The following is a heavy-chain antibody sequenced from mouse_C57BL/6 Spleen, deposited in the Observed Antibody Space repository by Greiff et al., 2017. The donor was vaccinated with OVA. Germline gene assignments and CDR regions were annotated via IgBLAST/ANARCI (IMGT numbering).Heavy chain of an antibody. CDR1: GYTFTSYW. D-gene: IGHD4-1*01. Sequence: QVQLKQPGAELVKPGASVKVSCKASGYTFTSYWMHWVKQRPGQGLEWIGRIHPSDSDTNYNQKFKGKATLTVDKSSSTAYMQLSSLTSEDSAVYYCAMGAKLGPFDYWGQGTTLTVSS. CDR3: AMGAKLGPFDY. J-gene: IGHJ2*01. CDR2: IHPSDSDT. V-gene: IGHV1-74*01.